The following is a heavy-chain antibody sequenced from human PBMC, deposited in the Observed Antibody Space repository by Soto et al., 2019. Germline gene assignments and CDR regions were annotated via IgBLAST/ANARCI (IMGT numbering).Heavy chain of an antibody. V-gene: IGHV5-51*01. CDR3: ARHTWSSGSPAAFDY. D-gene: IGHD1-26*01. Sequence: GESLKISCKGSGYSFTSCWIGWVRQMPEKGLEWMGIIYPGDSDTRYSPSFQGQVTISADRSISTAYLQWGSLKASDTAMYYCARHTWSSGSPAAFDYWGQGTQVTVSS. J-gene: IGHJ4*02. CDR2: IYPGDSDT. CDR1: GYSFTSCW.